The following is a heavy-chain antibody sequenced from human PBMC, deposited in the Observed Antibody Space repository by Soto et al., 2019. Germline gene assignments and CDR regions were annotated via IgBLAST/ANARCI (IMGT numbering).Heavy chain of an antibody. CDR3: ARGYFSSTSCYGHYYYYMDV. CDR1: GYTFTGYY. D-gene: IGHD2-2*01. CDR2: INPNSGGT. V-gene: IGHV1-2*04. Sequence: ASVKVSCKASGYTFTGYYMHWVRQAPGQGLEWMGWINPNSGGTNYAQKFHGWVTMTRDTSISTAYMELSRLRPDDTAVYYCARGYFSSTSCYGHYYYYMDVWGKGTTVTVSS. J-gene: IGHJ6*03.